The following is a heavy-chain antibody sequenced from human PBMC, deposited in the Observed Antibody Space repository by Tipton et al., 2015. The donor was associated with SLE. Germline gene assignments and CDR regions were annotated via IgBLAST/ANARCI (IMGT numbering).Heavy chain of an antibody. V-gene: IGHV3-74*01. J-gene: IGHJ5*02. Sequence: SLRLSCAASGFTFRTYRMHWVRQAPGKGLVWVSRINSGGTSRDYADSVKGRFTISRDNAKNTLYLQMNSLRVEDTAVYYCVRDAVNFWSGYYSPSWFDPWGQGTLVTVSS. D-gene: IGHD3-3*01. CDR2: INSGGTSR. CDR3: VRDAVNFWSGYYSPSWFDP. CDR1: GFTFRTYR.